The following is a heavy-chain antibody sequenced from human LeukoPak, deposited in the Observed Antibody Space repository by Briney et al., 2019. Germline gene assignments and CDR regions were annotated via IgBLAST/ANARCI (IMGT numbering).Heavy chain of an antibody. CDR3: ARGQWLDND. CDR2: INHSGST. J-gene: IGHJ4*02. Sequence: ASQTLSLTCAIYGGSFSGYYWTWIRQPPGNGLEWIGEINHSGSTKYNPSLKSRVTLSVDTSKNQFSLKLSSVTAADTAVYYCARGQWLDNDWGQGTLVTVSS. CDR1: GGSFSGYY. D-gene: IGHD6-19*01. V-gene: IGHV4-34*01.